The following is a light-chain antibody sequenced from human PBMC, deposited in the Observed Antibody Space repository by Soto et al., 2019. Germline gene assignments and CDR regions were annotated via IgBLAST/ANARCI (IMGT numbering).Light chain of an antibody. CDR2: EVS. Sequence: QSALTQPPSASGSPGQSVTISCTGTSSDVGGYNYVSWYQQHPGKAPKLMIYEVSKRPSGVSDRFSGSKSGNTASLTVSGLQAEDEADYYCSSYAGSNNRVLFGGGTKLTVL. CDR1: SSDVGGYNY. CDR3: SSYAGSNNRVL. J-gene: IGLJ2*01. V-gene: IGLV2-8*01.